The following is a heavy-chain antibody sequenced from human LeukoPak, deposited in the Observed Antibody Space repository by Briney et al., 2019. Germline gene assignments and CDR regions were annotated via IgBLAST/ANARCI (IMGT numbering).Heavy chain of an antibody. Sequence: SGGSLRLSCAASGFTFSSYARSWVRQAPGKGLEWVSAISGSGGSTYYADSVKGRFTISRDNSKNTLYLQINSLRAEDTSVYYCAKVRVYGDYYFDYWGQGTLVTVSS. CDR3: AKVRVYGDYYFDY. V-gene: IGHV3-23*01. CDR1: GFTFSSYA. CDR2: ISGSGGST. J-gene: IGHJ4*02. D-gene: IGHD4-17*01.